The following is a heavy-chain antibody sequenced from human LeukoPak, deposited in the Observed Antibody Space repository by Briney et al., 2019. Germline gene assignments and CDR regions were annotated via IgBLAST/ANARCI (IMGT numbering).Heavy chain of an antibody. D-gene: IGHD6-13*01. CDR3: ARLHPYSSSWGSHNGFDP. CDR1: GGSFSGYY. J-gene: IGHJ5*02. Sequence: PSETLSLTCAVYGGSFSGYYWSWIRQPPGKGLEWIGEINHSGSTNYNPSLKSRVTISVDTSKNQFSLKLSSVTAADTAVYYCARLHPYSSSWGSHNGFDPWGQGTLVTVSS. CDR2: INHSGST. V-gene: IGHV4-34*01.